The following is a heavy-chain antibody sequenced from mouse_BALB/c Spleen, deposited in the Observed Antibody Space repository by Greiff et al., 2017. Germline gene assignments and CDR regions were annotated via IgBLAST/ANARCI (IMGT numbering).Heavy chain of an antibody. J-gene: IGHJ4*01. D-gene: IGHD2-4*01. CDR1: GFNIKDTY. CDR3: AVIYYDYDVGPLDY. CDR2: IDPANGNT. V-gene: IGHV14-3*02. Sequence: EGQLQQSGAELVKPGASVKLSCTASGFNIKDTYMHWVKQRPEQGLEWIGRIDPANGNTKYDPKFQGKATITADTSSNTAYLQLSSLTSEDTAVYYCAVIYYDYDVGPLDYWGQGTSVTVSS.